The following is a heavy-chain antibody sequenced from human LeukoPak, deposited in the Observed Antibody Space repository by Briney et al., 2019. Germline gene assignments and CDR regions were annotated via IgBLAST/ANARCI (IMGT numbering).Heavy chain of an antibody. CDR2: IYYSGST. CDR1: GGSISSYY. CDR3: ARETAAGTVDY. J-gene: IGHJ4*02. V-gene: IGHV4-59*01. D-gene: IGHD6-13*01. Sequence: SETLSLTCTVSGGSISSYYWSWIRQPPGKGLEWIGYIYYSGSTNSNPSLKSRFTISVDTSKNQFSLKLSSVTAADTAVYYCARETAAGTVDYWGQGTLVTVSS.